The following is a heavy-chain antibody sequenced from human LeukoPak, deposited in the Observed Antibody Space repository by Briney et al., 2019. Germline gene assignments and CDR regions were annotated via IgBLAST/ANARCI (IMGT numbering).Heavy chain of an antibody. V-gene: IGHV3-33*01. CDR2: IWYDGSTK. CDR1: GFTFSSYA. CDR3: AREGYYGSGSSYLFDY. D-gene: IGHD3-10*01. Sequence: PGGSLRLSCAASGFTFSSYAMHWVRQAPGKGLEWVAVIWYDGSTKYYVDSVKGRFTISRDNSKNTLYLQMNSLRAEDTAVYYCAREGYYGSGSSYLFDYWGQGTLVTVSS. J-gene: IGHJ4*02.